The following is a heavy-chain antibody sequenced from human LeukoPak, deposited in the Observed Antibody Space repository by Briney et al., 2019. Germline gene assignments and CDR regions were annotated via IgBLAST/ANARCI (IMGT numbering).Heavy chain of an antibody. CDR1: GYTFTGYY. V-gene: IGHV1-2*02. Sequence: ASVKVSCKASGYTFTGYYMHWVRQAPGQGLEWMGWINPNSGGTNYAQKFQGRVPMTRDTSISTAYMEMSRLRSDDTAVYYCARDLYGSSSWPNFDYWGQGTLVTASS. J-gene: IGHJ4*02. CDR2: INPNSGGT. D-gene: IGHD6-13*01. CDR3: ARDLYGSSSWPNFDY.